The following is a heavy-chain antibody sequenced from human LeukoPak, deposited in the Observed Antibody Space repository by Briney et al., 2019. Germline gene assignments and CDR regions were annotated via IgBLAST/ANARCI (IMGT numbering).Heavy chain of an antibody. J-gene: IGHJ4*02. CDR1: GFTFSRYP. V-gene: IGHV3-30-3*01. CDR2: ILYDGTDK. D-gene: IGHD4-17*01. Sequence: GGSLRLSCAASGFTFSRYPMHWVRQAPGRGLEWVALILYDGTDKYSADSVKGRFTISRGNSKNTLYLQMNSLRVVDTALYYCARGNGDLYSGFDLWGQGTLATVSS. CDR3: ARGNGDLYSGFDL.